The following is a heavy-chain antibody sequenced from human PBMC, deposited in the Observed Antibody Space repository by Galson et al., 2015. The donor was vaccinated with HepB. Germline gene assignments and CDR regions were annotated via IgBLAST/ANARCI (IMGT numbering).Heavy chain of an antibody. CDR2: ISYDGSNK. Sequence: LRLSCAASGFTFSSYGMHWVRQAPGKGLEWVAVISYDGSNKYYADSVKGRFTISRDNSKNTLYLQMNSLRAEDTAVYYCAKDQRYYDSSGLFDYWGQGTLVTVPS. J-gene: IGHJ4*02. CDR3: AKDQRYYDSSGLFDY. D-gene: IGHD3-22*01. CDR1: GFTFSSYG. V-gene: IGHV3-30*18.